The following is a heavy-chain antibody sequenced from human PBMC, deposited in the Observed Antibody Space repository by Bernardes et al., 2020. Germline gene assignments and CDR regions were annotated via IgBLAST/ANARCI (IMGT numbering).Heavy chain of an antibody. CDR1: GGSISSCDYY. Sequence: SETLSLTCTVSGGSISSCDYYWSWLLQPPGKGLEWIGYIYYSGSTYYNPSLKSRVTISVDTSKNQFSLKLSSVTAADTAVYYCARDALGSITIFGVVTRHGMDVWGQGTTVTVSS. CDR2: IYYSGST. V-gene: IGHV4-30-4*01. D-gene: IGHD3-3*01. CDR3: ARDALGSITIFGVVTRHGMDV. J-gene: IGHJ6*02.